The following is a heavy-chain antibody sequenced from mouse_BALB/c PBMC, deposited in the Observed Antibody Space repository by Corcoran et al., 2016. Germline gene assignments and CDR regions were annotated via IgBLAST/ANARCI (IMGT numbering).Heavy chain of an antibody. CDR1: GFNIKDYY. J-gene: IGHJ3*01. CDR3: ARGNYDDYPFAY. D-gene: IGHD2-3*01. V-gene: IGHV14-1*02. Sequence: EVQLQQSGAELVRPGALVKLSCKASGFNIKDYYMHWVKQRPEQGLEWIGWIDPENGNTMFDPKFQGKANITADTSSNTAYLQLSSLTSEDTAVYYCARGNYDDYPFAYWGQGTLVTVSA. CDR2: IDPENGNT.